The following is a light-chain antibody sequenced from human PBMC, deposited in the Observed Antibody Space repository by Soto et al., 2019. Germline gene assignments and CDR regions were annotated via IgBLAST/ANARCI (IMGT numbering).Light chain of an antibody. Sequence: VIWMTQSPSLLSASTGDRVTISCRMSQGISSYLAWYQQKPGKAPELLIYEESTLHSGVPSRFSGRKSGTQFTLTIDSLQPEDFATYYCQQVKTYPRTFGGGTKVDIK. CDR2: EES. V-gene: IGKV1D-8*03. J-gene: IGKJ4*01. CDR1: QGISSY. CDR3: QQVKTYPRT.